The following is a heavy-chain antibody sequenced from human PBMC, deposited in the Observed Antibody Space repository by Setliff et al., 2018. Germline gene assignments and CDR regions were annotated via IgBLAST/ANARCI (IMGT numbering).Heavy chain of an antibody. CDR2: INPGDGST. Sequence: ASVKVSCKASGYTFTSYAMHWVRQAPGQRLEWMGWINPGDGSTTYAQKFQGRVKMTRDTSTNTVYMQLNSLRFEDRAVYYCARENTAKNFWGEESDYWGQGTLVTVS. CDR3: ARENTAKNFWGEESDY. V-gene: IGHV1-3*01. D-gene: IGHD3-3*01. CDR1: GYTFTSYA. J-gene: IGHJ4*02.